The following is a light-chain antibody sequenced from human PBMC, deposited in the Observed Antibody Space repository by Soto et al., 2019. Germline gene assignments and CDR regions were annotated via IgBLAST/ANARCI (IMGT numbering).Light chain of an antibody. CDR2: LKSDGSH. J-gene: IGLJ2*01. CDR3: QTWGTGIQV. CDR1: SGHSSYA. Sequence: QPVLTQSPSASASLGASVKFTCTLRSGHSSYAIAWHQQQPEKGPRYLMKLKSDGSHSKGDGIPDRFSGSSSGAERYLAISSLQSEDEADYCCQTWGTGIQVFGGGTKLTVL. V-gene: IGLV4-69*01.